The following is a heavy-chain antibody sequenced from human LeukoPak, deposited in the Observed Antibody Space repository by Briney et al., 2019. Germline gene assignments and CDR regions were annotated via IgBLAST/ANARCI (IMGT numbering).Heavy chain of an antibody. V-gene: IGHV5-10-1*01. J-gene: IGHJ6*02. Sequence: GESLKISCKGSGYSFTSYWISWVRQMPGKGLGWMGRIDPSDSYTNYSPSFQGHVTISADKSISTAFLQWSSLKASDTAMYYCARVVREEDGMDVWGQGTTVTVSS. CDR1: GYSFTSYW. D-gene: IGHD3-16*02. CDR3: ARVVREEDGMDV. CDR2: IDPSDSYT.